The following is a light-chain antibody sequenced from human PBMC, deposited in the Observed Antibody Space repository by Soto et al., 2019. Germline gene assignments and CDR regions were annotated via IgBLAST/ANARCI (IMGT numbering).Light chain of an antibody. CDR3: AAWDDSQGM. J-gene: IGLJ3*02. CDR2: NYH. CDR1: TSNIGSHN. Sequence: QSVLTQPPSASGTPGQRVTISCSGDTSNIGSHNVNWYQQLPGTAPKLLIYNYHQRPSGVPDRFSGSRSGTSASLAISGLQSEDEADYYCAAWDDSQGMFGGGTKLTVL. V-gene: IGLV1-44*01.